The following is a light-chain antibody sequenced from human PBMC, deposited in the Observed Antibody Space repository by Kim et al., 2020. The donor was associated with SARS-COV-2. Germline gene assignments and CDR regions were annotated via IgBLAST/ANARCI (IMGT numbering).Light chain of an antibody. J-gene: IGKJ3*01. CDR2: GAS. CDR3: QQYGTLFT. Sequence: IVLKQSPGTLSLSPGERATLSCRASQSVRDNFLAWYQQKPGQAPRLLIYGASSRATGIPDRFSGSGSGTDFTLSILRLEPEDFAVYYCQQYGTLFTFGPGTKVDIK. CDR1: QSVRDNF. V-gene: IGKV3-20*01.